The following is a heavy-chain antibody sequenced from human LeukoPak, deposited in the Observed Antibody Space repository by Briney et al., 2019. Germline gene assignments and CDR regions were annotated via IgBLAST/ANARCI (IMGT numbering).Heavy chain of an antibody. Sequence: PSETLSLTCTVSGVSFPSYSWTWFGQSPGKGLEWIGYIYHSGGTNYNPSLKSRVTISVDTSKTQFSLKLSSVTAADTAVYYCARGVPGGYWGQGTLVTVSS. V-gene: IGHV4-59*08. J-gene: IGHJ4*02. CDR2: IYHSGGT. CDR3: ARGVPGGY. CDR1: GVSFPSYS.